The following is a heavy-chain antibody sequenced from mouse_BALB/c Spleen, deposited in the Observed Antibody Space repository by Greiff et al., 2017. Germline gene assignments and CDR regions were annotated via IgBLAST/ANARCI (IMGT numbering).Heavy chain of an antibody. CDR1: GFTFSSFG. Sequence: EVQVVESGGGLVQPGGSRKLSCAASGFTFSSFGMHWVRQAPEKGLEWVAYINSGSSTIYYADTVKGRFTISRDNPKNTLFLQMTSLRSEDTAMYYCARDYGSSYGYFDYWGQGTTLTVSS. V-gene: IGHV5-17*02. J-gene: IGHJ2*01. D-gene: IGHD1-1*01. CDR2: INSGSSTI. CDR3: ARDYGSSYGYFDY.